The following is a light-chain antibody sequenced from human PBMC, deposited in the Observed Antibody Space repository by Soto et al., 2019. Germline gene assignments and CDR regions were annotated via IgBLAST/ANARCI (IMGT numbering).Light chain of an antibody. J-gene: IGKJ5*01. Sequence: EIVLTQSPGTLSLSPGESATLSCRASQSVGSNYLVWYQQKPGQAPRLLMYGASNRATGVPDRFSGSGSGTDFTLTISSVEPEDFAVYHCQQYGGSPITFGQGTRLEIK. CDR2: GAS. CDR3: QQYGGSPIT. CDR1: QSVGSNY. V-gene: IGKV3-20*01.